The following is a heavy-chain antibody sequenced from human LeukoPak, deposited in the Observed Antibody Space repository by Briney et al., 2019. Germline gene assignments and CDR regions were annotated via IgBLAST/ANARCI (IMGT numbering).Heavy chain of an antibody. CDR3: ARGDDISPGRVLEY. J-gene: IGHJ4*02. CDR1: AFTYSKHP. Sequence: GGSLRLSCVASAFTYSKHPMRWVRQAPGNGLELVSAINERGDITKYADPVMRRSTISRDNSKNTLYLQMNSLRAEDTAVYYCARGDDISPGRVLEYWGRGTLVTVSS. CDR2: INERGDIT. V-gene: IGHV3-23*01. D-gene: IGHD3-9*01.